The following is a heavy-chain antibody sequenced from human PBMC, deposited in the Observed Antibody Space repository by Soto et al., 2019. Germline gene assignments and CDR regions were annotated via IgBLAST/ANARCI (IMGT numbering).Heavy chain of an antibody. CDR2: ISTYNGDT. CDR3: XXXXXXXXXXXXXXXXXXX. CDR1: GYSFSNYG. V-gene: IGHV1-18*01. Sequence: QVHLVQSGAEVKKPGASVKVSCKAFGYSFSNYGISWVREAPGQGLEWMGWISTYNGDTDYPQKVQGRVTMTTDTSTSTAYXXLRSXSXXXXXXXXXXXXXXXXXXXXXXXXXXXXXXQGXMVXV. J-gene: IGHJ3*01.